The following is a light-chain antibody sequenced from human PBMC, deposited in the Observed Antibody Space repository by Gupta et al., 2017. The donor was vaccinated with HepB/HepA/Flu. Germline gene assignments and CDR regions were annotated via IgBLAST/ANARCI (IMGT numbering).Light chain of an antibody. CDR1: QSVSTSY. J-gene: IGKJ4*01. CDR2: GAS. Sequence: EIVLTQSPDTLSLSPGERATLSCRASQSVSTSYLTWYQQKPGQAPRLLMYGASDRATGIPDRFSGSGSGTDFTLTISRLEPEDFAVYYCQQYGTSPPGLTFGGGTKVEIK. V-gene: IGKV3-20*01. CDR3: QQYGTSPPGLT.